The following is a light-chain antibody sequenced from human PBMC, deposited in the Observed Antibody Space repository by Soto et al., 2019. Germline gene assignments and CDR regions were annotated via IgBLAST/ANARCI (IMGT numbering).Light chain of an antibody. Sequence: IQMTQSPSSLSASVGDRVTITCRASERTYSYLNWYQQKPGKAPRLLIYAASSLQSGVPSRFSGSGSGTEFTLTISSLQPEDVAAYYCQKYNSAPLTFGGGTKVDIK. V-gene: IGKV1-39*01. J-gene: IGKJ4*01. CDR3: QKYNSAPLT. CDR2: AAS. CDR1: ERTYSY.